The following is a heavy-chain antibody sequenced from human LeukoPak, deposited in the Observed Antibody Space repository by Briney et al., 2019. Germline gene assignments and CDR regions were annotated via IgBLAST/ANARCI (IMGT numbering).Heavy chain of an antibody. CDR3: ARGVVVPAAMRYYYYYMDV. J-gene: IGHJ6*03. D-gene: IGHD2-2*01. CDR2: IYTSGDT. Sequence: SETLSLTRTVSGGSISSYYWSWIRQPAGKGLEWIGRIYTSGDTNYNPSLKSRVTMSVDTSKNQFSLKLSSVTAADTAVYYCARGVVVPAAMRYYYYYMDVWGKGTTVTISS. V-gene: IGHV4-4*07. CDR1: GGSISSYY.